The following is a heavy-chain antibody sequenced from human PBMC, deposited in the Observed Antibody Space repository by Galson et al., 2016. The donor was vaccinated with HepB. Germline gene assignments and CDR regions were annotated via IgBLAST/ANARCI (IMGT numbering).Heavy chain of an antibody. CDR1: GFTFSGYA. V-gene: IGHV3-30-3*01. D-gene: IGHD2-15*01. Sequence: SLRLSCAASGFTFSGYALHWVRQAPGKGLEWVAIISYDGSNKYYADSVRGRFTISRDNSKNTLYLHMDSLRPEDTAVYFCARDRWDTVVVVAGDAFDIWGQGTMVTVSS. J-gene: IGHJ3*02. CDR2: ISYDGSNK. CDR3: ARDRWDTVVVVAGDAFDI.